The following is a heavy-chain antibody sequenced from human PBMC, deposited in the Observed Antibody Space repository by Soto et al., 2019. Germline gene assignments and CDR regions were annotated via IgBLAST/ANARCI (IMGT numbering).Heavy chain of an antibody. V-gene: IGHV3-48*02. CDR2: INRDSKTV. CDR3: ASSGDSAGWGIDF. CDR1: GFSFSSYS. D-gene: IGHD6-19*01. J-gene: IGHJ4*02. Sequence: EVQLVESGGGLVQPGGSLRLSCAASGFSFSSYSMNWVRQAPGKGLEWVSYINRDSKTVYYAESVKGRFSISRDNAKNSLSLQMNSLRDEDTALYYCASSGDSAGWGIDFWGQGTLVTVSS.